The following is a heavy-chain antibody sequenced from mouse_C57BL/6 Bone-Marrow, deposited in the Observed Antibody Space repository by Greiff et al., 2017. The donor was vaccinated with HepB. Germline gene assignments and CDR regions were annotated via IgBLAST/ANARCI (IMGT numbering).Heavy chain of an antibody. D-gene: IGHD2-3*01. CDR1: GFNINDYY. Sequence: EVQLQLSGAELVKPGASVKLSCTASGFNINDYYMHWVKQRTEQGLEWIGRIGPEDGETKYAPKFQGKATITPDTSSNTAYLQLSSLTSEDPAVYYCARSDGYYLPWFAYWGQGTKVTVST. CDR2: IGPEDGET. J-gene: IGHJ3*01. CDR3: ARSDGYYLPWFAY. V-gene: IGHV14-2*01.